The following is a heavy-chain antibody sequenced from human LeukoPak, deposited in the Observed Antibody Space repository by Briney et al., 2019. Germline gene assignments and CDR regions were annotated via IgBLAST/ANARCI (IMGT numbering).Heavy chain of an antibody. D-gene: IGHD6-19*01. J-gene: IGHJ5*02. Sequence: GTSLRLSCVVSGFTISSHGMHWVRQALGKGLEWVAMISYHGSAKYYGDSVQGRFTISRDISENTLYLQMDSLRPEDTAIYYCAKDWGSSGWYNYFDPWGQGTLVTVSS. V-gene: IGHV3-30*18. CDR2: ISYHGSAK. CDR1: GFTISSHG. CDR3: AKDWGSSGWYNYFDP.